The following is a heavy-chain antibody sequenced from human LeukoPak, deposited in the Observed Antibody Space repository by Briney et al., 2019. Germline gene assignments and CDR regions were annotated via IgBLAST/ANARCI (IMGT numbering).Heavy chain of an antibody. CDR3: ATDYAGNSLWYYYGLGV. J-gene: IGHJ6*02. Sequence: PGGSLRLSCAASGFTFSSYGMHWVRQAPGKGLEWVAVIWYDGSNKNYADSVKGRFTISRDNSKNTVYLQMNSLRAEDTAVYYCATDYAGNSLWYYYGLGVWGQGTTVTVSS. D-gene: IGHD4-23*01. CDR2: IWYDGSNK. CDR1: GFTFSSYG. V-gene: IGHV3-33*01.